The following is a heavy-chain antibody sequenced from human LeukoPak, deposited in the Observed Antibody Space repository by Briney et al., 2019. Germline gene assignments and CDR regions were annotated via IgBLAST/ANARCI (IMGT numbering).Heavy chain of an antibody. D-gene: IGHD4-17*01. CDR3: ARDDYADFWYFDL. J-gene: IGHJ2*01. V-gene: IGHV3-23*01. CDR1: GFTFSSYA. CDR2: ISLSGGST. Sequence: GGSLRLSCAASGFTFSSYAMTWVRQAPHKGLEWVSSISLSGGSTYYADSVKGRFTISRDNSKSTLYLQMNSLRAEDTALYYCARDDYADFWYFDLWGRGTLVTVSS.